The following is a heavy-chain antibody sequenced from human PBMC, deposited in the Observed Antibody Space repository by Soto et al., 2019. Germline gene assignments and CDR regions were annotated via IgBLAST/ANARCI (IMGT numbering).Heavy chain of an antibody. CDR1: GYSFPSHW. CDR3: ARLASIVGPSHRGYYFDY. CDR2: IDPSDSHI. D-gene: IGHD1-26*01. V-gene: IGHV5-10-1*01. Sequence: PGESLKISCKGSGYSFPSHWINWVRQRPGKGLEWMGWIDPSDSHINYSPSFQGHVTISADKSIGTAYLQWSGLKASDTAIYYCARLASIVGPSHRGYYFDYWGQGTVVTVSS. J-gene: IGHJ4*02.